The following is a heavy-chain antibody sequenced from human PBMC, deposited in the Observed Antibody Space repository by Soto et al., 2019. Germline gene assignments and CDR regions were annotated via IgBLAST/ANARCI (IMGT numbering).Heavy chain of an antibody. CDR1: GDTFTDYY. CDR3: ARGGHVVVVTAALDY. V-gene: IGHV1-46*01. D-gene: IGHD2-21*02. J-gene: IGHJ4*02. Sequence: ASVKVSCKASGDTFTDYYIHWVRQAPGQGLEWMGTVNPSGGHTTYAQHFLGRVTMTRDTSTSTLYMELTSLTSDDTAIYYCARGGHVVVVTAALDYWGQGTLVPVDS. CDR2: VNPSGGHT.